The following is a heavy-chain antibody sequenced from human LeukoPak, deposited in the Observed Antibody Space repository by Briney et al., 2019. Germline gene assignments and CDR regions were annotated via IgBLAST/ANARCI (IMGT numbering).Heavy chain of an antibody. J-gene: IGHJ4*02. D-gene: IGHD2-15*01. V-gene: IGHV4-59*01. Sequence: SETLSLTCTVSGDSISSNYWTWIRQPPGKGLEWIGYMSYSGTTKYNPSLKSRVTISLDSSKNQFSLNLSSVTAADTAVYYCARRACSGGSCPNDYWGQGTLVTVST. CDR3: ARRACSGGSCPNDY. CDR1: GDSISSNY. CDR2: MSYSGTT.